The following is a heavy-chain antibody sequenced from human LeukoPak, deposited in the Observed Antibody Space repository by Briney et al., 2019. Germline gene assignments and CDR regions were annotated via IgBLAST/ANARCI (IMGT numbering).Heavy chain of an antibody. CDR2: ISWNSGSI. V-gene: IGHV3-9*01. Sequence: GGSLRLSCAASGFTFDDYAMHWVRQAPGKGLEWVSGISWNSGSIGYADSVKGRFTISRDNAKNSLYLQMNSLRAEDTAVYYCARDPGYLAFDIWGQGTMVTVSS. D-gene: IGHD6-13*01. J-gene: IGHJ3*02. CDR3: ARDPGYLAFDI. CDR1: GFTFDDYA.